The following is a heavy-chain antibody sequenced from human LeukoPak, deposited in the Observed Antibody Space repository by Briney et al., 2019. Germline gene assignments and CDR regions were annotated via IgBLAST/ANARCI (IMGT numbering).Heavy chain of an antibody. CDR1: GFTLRNYW. V-gene: IGHV3-74*01. J-gene: IGHJ4*01. CDR2: ISGDGSVT. Sequence: AGSLRPSCTPSGFTLRNYWMHWVRQVPGKRLVWVSRISGDGSVTNYADSVQGRCTISRDNAKDILYLQINSLRSEDTAVYYCARYSSSSGGAAYYLDYWGHGTLVTVSS. CDR3: ARYSSSSGGAAYYLDY. D-gene: IGHD6-6*01.